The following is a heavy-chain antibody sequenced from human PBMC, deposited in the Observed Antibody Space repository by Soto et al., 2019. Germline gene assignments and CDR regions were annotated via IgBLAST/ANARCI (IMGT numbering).Heavy chain of an antibody. CDR1: GGSISSYH. D-gene: IGHD6-19*01. CDR2: IYYSGRT. V-gene: IGHV4-59*08. CDR3: ARQSGYISGSERYDFDY. Sequence: SETLSLTCTVSGGSISSYHWSWIRQPPGKGLEWIGYIYYSGRTNYNPSLKSRVTISVDTSKNQFSLNLSSVTAADTAVYYCARQSGYISGSERYDFDYRAQGTLLTVSS. J-gene: IGHJ4*02.